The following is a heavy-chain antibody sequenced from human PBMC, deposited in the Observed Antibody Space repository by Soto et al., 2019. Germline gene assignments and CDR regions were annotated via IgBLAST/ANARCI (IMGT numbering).Heavy chain of an antibody. CDR3: ARDGPGTTQSDY. CDR2: ISSNSNYI. Sequence: GGSLRLSCAASGFTFSSYSMNWVRQAPGKGLEWVSSISSNSNYIYYADSVKGRFTISRDNAKNSLFLQMNSLRAEDTAIYYCARDGPGTTQSDYWGQGTLVTVSS. J-gene: IGHJ4*02. D-gene: IGHD1-1*01. CDR1: GFTFSSYS. V-gene: IGHV3-21*01.